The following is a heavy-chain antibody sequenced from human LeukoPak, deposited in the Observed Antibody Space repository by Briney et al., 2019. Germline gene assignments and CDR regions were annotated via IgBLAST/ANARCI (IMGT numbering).Heavy chain of an antibody. Sequence: GGSLRLSCAASGFTVSSNYMSWVRQAPGKGLEWVSVLYSGGSTYYADSVKGRFTISRDNSKNTLYLQMNSLRAEDTAVYYCARDSDYGGYYFDYWGQGTLVTVSS. CDR3: ARDSDYGGYYFDY. V-gene: IGHV3-66*01. CDR2: LYSGGST. D-gene: IGHD4-17*01. CDR1: GFTVSSNY. J-gene: IGHJ4*02.